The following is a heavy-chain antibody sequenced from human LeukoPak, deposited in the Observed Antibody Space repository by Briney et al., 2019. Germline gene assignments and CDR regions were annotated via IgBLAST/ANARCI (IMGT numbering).Heavy chain of an antibody. V-gene: IGHV4-30-2*01. D-gene: IGHD3-10*01. CDR2: IYHSGST. CDR1: GGSISSGGYS. J-gene: IGHJ6*02. CDR3: ARWGSGSADGMDV. Sequence: PSQTLSLTCAVSGGSISSGGYSWSWIRQPPGKGLEWIGYIYHSGSTYYNPSLKSRLTISVDRSKNQFSLKLSSVTAADTAVYYCARWGSGSADGMDVWGQGTTVTVSS.